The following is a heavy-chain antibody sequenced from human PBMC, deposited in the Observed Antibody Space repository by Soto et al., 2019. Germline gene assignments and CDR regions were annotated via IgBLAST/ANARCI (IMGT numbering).Heavy chain of an antibody. Sequence: EVQLLESGGGLVQPGGSLRLSCAASGFTFSSNAMSWVRQAPGKGLEWVSGISGSGDSTHYADSVKGRFTISRDNSKNTLYLQMNSLRAEDTAVYYCAKTPDHSNYVSYFDHWGQGTLVTVSS. CDR3: AKTPDHSNYVSYFDH. D-gene: IGHD4-4*01. CDR1: GFTFSSNA. J-gene: IGHJ4*02. CDR2: ISGSGDST. V-gene: IGHV3-23*01.